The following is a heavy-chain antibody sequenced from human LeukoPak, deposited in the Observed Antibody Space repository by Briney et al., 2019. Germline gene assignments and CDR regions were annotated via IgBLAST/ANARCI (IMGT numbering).Heavy chain of an antibody. CDR2: IHISGST. D-gene: IGHD6-13*01. V-gene: IGHV4-61*09. CDR1: GGSINSGSYC. J-gene: IGHJ4*02. CDR3: ATGVHGITAAGDYYFDY. Sequence: SETLSLTCTVSGGSINSGSYCGSWIRQSAGKGLEWIGQIHISGSTNYNPSLKSRVTISVDTSKNQFSLKLSSVTAADTAVYYCATGVHGITAAGDYYFDYWGQGTLVTVSS.